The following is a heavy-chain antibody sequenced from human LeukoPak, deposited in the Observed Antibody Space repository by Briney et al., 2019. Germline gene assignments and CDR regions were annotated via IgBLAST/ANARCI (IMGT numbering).Heavy chain of an antibody. V-gene: IGHV3-30*04. CDR1: GFTFSSYA. CDR3: ARDSGPRRKRNYYYYYMDV. CDR2: ISYDGSNK. J-gene: IGHJ6*03. D-gene: IGHD1-14*01. Sequence: GGSLRLSCAASGFTFSSYAMHWVRQAPGKGLEWVAVISYDGSNKYYADSVKGRFTISRDNSKNTLYLQMNSLRAEDTAVYYCARDSGPRRKRNYYYYYMDVWGKGTTVTVSS.